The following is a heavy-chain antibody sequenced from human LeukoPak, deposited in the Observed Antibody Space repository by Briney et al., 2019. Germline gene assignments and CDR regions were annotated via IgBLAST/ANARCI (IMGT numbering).Heavy chain of an antibody. V-gene: IGHV1-69*04. Sequence: SVKVSCKASGGTFSSYAISWVRQAPGQGLGWMGRIIPIFGIANYAQKFQGRVTITADKSTSTAYMELSSLRSEDTAVYYCARSEAGTTSDYWGQGTLVTVSS. CDR1: GGTFSSYA. CDR2: IIPIFGIA. D-gene: IGHD1-1*01. J-gene: IGHJ4*02. CDR3: ARSEAGTTSDY.